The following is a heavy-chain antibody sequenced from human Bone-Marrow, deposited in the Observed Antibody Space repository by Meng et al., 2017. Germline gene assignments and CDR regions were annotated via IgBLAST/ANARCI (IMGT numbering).Heavy chain of an antibody. J-gene: IGHJ3*02. V-gene: IGHV3-9*01. CDR1: GFTFDDYA. Sequence: SLKISCAASGFTFDDYAMHWVRQAPGKGLEWVSVISWNSGSIGYADSVKGRFTISRDNAKNSLYLQMNSLRAEDTALYYCAKSKGYCSSTSCHDAFDIWGQGTMVTVSS. CDR2: ISWNSGSI. CDR3: AKSKGYCSSTSCHDAFDI. D-gene: IGHD2-2*01.